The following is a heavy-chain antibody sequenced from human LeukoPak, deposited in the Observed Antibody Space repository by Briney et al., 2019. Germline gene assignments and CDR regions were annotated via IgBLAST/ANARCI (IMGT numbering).Heavy chain of an antibody. J-gene: IGHJ3*02. CDR3: ARAIVGAHAFDI. D-gene: IGHD1-26*01. Sequence: PGGSLRLSCAASGFTFSSYSMNWVRQAPGKGLEWVSSISSSSSYIYYADTVKGRFTISRDNAKNSLYLQMNSLRAEDTAVYCCARAIVGAHAFDIWGQGTMVTVSS. CDR2: ISSSSSYI. V-gene: IGHV3-21*01. CDR1: GFTFSSYS.